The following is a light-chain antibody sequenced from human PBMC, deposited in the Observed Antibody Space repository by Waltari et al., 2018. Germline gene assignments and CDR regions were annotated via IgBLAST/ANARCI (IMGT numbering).Light chain of an antibody. CDR2: GAS. J-gene: IGKJ1*01. CDR1: QSVGRS. Sequence: EIVLTQSPGTLSLSPGERATLSCRASQSVGRSLAWYQRIPGQAPRLLILGASSRATGIPDRFSGSGSGTDFSLTISRLEPEDFAVYFCQHYVRLPATFGQGTKVAI. V-gene: IGKV3-20*01. CDR3: QHYVRLPAT.